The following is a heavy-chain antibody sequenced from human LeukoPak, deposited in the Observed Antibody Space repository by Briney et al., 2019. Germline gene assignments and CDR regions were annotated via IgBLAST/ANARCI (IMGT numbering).Heavy chain of an antibody. J-gene: IGHJ4*02. CDR3: ARDPPYYDSSGYYYDY. CDR2: ISGSSIYI. Sequence: GGSLRLSCAASGFTFSTYSMNWVRQAPGKGLEWVSSISGSSIYIYYADSVKGRFTISRDNAKNSLYLQMNSLRAEDTAVYYCARDPPYYDSSGYYYDYWGQGTLVTISS. CDR1: GFTFSTYS. V-gene: IGHV3-21*01. D-gene: IGHD3-22*01.